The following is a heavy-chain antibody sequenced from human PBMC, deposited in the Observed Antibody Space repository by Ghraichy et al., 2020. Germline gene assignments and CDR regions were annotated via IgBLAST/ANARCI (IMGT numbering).Heavy chain of an antibody. J-gene: IGHJ4*02. CDR1: GYTFTSYA. CDR2: INVGNGNT. CDR3: AREVPPYYFDY. V-gene: IGHV1-3*01. Sequence: ASVKVSCKASGYTFTSYAIHWVRQAPGQRLEWVGWINVGNGNTKYSQKFQGRVTITRDTSASTAYMELSSLRSEDTAVYYCAREVPPYYFDYWGQGTLVTVSS.